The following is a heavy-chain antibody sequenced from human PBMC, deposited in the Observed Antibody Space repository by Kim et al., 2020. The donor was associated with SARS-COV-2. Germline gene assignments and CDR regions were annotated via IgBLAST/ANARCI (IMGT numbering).Heavy chain of an antibody. CDR3: ASLINIAAAGFGAFDI. CDR1: GGSISSSSYY. V-gene: IGHV4-39*01. J-gene: IGHJ3*02. Sequence: SETLSLTCTVSGGSISSSSYYWGWIRQPPGKGLEWIGSIYYSGSTYYNPSLKSRVTISVDTSKNQFSLKLSSVTAADTAVYYCASLINIAAAGFGAFDIWGQGTMVTVSS. D-gene: IGHD6-13*01. CDR2: IYYSGST.